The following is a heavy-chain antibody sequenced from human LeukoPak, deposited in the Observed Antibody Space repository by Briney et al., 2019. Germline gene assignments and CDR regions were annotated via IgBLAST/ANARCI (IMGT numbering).Heavy chain of an antibody. D-gene: IGHD5-18*01. CDR3: ARGSVQLWLRDTYYYMDV. V-gene: IGHV3-20*04. Sequence: PGRSLRLSCAAAGFKFDDYGMHWVRQGPGKGLEWVSGINWNGRITEYADSVKDRFTISRQNTKSSLYLYMNNLGGEDTALYFCARGSVQLWLRDTYYYMDVWGKGTTVTVSS. CDR1: GFKFDDYG. J-gene: IGHJ6*03. CDR2: INWNGRIT.